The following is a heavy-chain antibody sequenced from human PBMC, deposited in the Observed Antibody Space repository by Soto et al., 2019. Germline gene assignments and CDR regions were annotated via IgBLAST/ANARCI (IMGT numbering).Heavy chain of an antibody. D-gene: IGHD5-12*01. V-gene: IGHV3-23*01. CDR2: LSGSRGST. Sequence: GGSLRLSCAASGFTFSSYAMSWVRQAPGKGLEWVSALSGSRGSTYYADSVKGRFTISRDNSKNTLYLQMNSLRAEDTAVYYCAILSEMATITLAYWGQGTLVTVSS. CDR3: AILSEMATITLAY. CDR1: GFTFSSYA. J-gene: IGHJ4*02.